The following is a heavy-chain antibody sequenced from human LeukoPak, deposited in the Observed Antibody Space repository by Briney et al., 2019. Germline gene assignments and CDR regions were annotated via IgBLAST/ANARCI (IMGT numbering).Heavy chain of an antibody. CDR3: ARERGYQFYYDSSGYQAYYFDY. CDR1: GGSFSGYY. Sequence: SETLSLTCAVYGGSFSGYYWSWIRQPPGKGLEWIGEINHSGSTNYNPSLKSRVTISVDTSKNQFSLKLSSVTAADTAVYYCARERGYQFYYDSSGYQAYYFDYWGQGTLVTVSS. D-gene: IGHD3-22*01. V-gene: IGHV4-34*01. J-gene: IGHJ4*02. CDR2: INHSGST.